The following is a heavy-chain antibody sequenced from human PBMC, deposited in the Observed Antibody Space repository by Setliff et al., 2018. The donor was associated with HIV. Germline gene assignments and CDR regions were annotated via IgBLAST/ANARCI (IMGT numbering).Heavy chain of an antibody. V-gene: IGHV4-34*01. J-gene: IGHJ3*02. Sequence: SETLSLTCAVYGGSFSGYYWSWIRQPPGKGLEWIAEINHSGSTNNNPSLKSRVTISVDTSKNQFSLKLTSVTAADTAVYYCARGHFHDSNGYYLRAFDIWGQGTMVT. CDR2: INHSGST. D-gene: IGHD3-22*01. CDR1: GGSFSGYY. CDR3: ARGHFHDSNGYYLRAFDI.